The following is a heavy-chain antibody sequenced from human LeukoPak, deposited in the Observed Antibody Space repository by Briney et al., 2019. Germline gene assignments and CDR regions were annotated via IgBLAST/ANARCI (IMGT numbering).Heavy chain of an antibody. V-gene: IGHV3-30*04. CDR1: GFTFSSYA. CDR3: ARDSGPYYYGSGSHDY. Sequence: GGSLRLSCAASGFTFSSYAMHWVRQAPGKGLERVAVISYDGSNKYYADSVKGRFTISRDNSKNTLYLQMNSLRAEDTAVYYCARDSGPYYYGSGSHDYWGQGTLVTVSS. CDR2: ISYDGSNK. D-gene: IGHD3-10*01. J-gene: IGHJ4*02.